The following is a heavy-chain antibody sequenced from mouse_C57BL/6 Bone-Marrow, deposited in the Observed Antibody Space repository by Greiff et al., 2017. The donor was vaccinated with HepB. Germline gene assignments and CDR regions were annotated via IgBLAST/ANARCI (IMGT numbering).Heavy chain of an antibody. Sequence: VQLQESGAELVKPGASVKISCKASGYAFSSYWMNWVKQRPGKGLEWIGQIYPGDGDTNYNGKFKGKATLTADKSSSTAYMQLSSLTSEDSAVYFCARGITTVPSFAYWGQGTLVTVSA. CDR1: GYAFSSYW. CDR3: ARGITTVPSFAY. V-gene: IGHV1-80*01. CDR2: IYPGDGDT. J-gene: IGHJ3*01. D-gene: IGHD1-1*01.